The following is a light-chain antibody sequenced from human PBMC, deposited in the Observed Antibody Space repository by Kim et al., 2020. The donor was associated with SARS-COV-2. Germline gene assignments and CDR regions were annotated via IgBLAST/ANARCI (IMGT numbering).Light chain of an antibody. V-gene: IGKV2D-29*01. CDR3: MHSVQFPLT. CDR2: EVS. J-gene: IGKJ4*01. CDR1: HSLLHSDGKPY. Sequence: PASISCRSSHSLLHSDGKPYLYWYLQKAGQPPQLLIYEVSKRFSGVPDRFSCSGSGTDFTLKISRVEAEDVGVYYCMHSVQFPLTFGGGTKVDIK.